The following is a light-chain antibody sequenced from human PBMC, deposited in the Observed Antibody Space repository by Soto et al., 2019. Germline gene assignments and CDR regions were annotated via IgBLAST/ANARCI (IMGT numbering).Light chain of an antibody. Sequence: DIVLTQSPGTLSLSPGERATLSCRASQSVSNNYLAWYQQKPGQAPRLLIYGASNRATGIPGRFSGSGSGKEFTLKISRLEPEDFAVYYGQQYGSSGTVGQGTKVDIX. CDR2: GAS. J-gene: IGKJ1*01. CDR3: QQYGSSGT. CDR1: QSVSNNY. V-gene: IGKV3-20*01.